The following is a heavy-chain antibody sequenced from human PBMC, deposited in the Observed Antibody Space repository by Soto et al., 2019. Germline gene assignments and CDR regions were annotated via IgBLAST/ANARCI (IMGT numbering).Heavy chain of an antibody. V-gene: IGHV6-1*01. CDR3: ASDGVVRNPGGYGMGA. D-gene: IGHD2-8*01. CDR2: TYYGSNWYS. Sequence: QVQLQQSGPGLVKPSQTLSLTCVISGDSVSSNSAMWNWIRQSPSRGLEWLARTYYGSNWYSDYAATVKSRITLNPDAARHQFSLQLYSVAPEDTAVYYCASDGVVRNPGGYGMGARGRGTKVTVYS. CDR1: GDSVSSNSAM. J-gene: IGHJ6*04.